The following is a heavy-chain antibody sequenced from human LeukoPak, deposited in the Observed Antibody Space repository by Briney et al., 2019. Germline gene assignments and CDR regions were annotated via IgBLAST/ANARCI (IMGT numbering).Heavy chain of an antibody. Sequence: PSETLSLTCAVYGGSFSGYYWSWIRQPPGKGLEWIGEINHSGSTNYNPSLKSRVTISVDTSKNQFSLKLSSVTAADTAVYYCARFAAASTSAFDYWGQGTLVTVSS. CDR3: ARFAAASTSAFDY. V-gene: IGHV4-34*01. D-gene: IGHD6-25*01. CDR2: INHSGST. J-gene: IGHJ4*02. CDR1: GGSFSGYY.